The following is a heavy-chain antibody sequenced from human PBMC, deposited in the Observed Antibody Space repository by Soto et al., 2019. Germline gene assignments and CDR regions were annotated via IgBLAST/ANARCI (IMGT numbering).Heavy chain of an antibody. D-gene: IGHD3-22*01. CDR2: IYWDDDK. J-gene: IGHJ1*01. CDR1: GFSLSTSGVG. V-gene: IGHV2-5*02. CDR3: AHISYYYASSGYYSNAGYVQH. Sequence: QITLKESGPPLVKPTQTLTLTCTFSGFSLSTSGVGVGWIRQPPGKALEWLALIYWDDDKRYSPSLKSRLTITMDTSKDQVVHTMTTLDPVDTATYYCAHISYYYASSGYYSNAGYVQHWGQGTLVTVSS.